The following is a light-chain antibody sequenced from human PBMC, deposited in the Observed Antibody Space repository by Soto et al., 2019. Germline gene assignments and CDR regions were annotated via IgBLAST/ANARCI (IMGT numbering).Light chain of an antibody. CDR3: HQRGAWPLT. CDR1: QSVTNS. CDR2: DAS. V-gene: IGKV3-11*01. Sequence: ITLTQSPGTLSLSPGERATLPCRASQSVTNSLAWFQQKPGQAPRLLIYDASKRPSGVPARFSGSGSGTDFTLTISSLEPEDFAVYYCHQRGAWPLTFGGGTTVEI. J-gene: IGKJ4*01.